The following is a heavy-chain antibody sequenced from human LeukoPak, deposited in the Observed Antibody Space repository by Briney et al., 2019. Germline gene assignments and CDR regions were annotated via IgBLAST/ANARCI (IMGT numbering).Heavy chain of an antibody. D-gene: IGHD3-10*01. CDR3: ARDGPAQMVDLDY. V-gene: IGHV1-2*02. CDR2: IHPNNGDT. CDR1: GYTFSGTGWY. J-gene: IGHJ4*02. Sequence: GDSVKVSCKASGYTFSGTGWYLYWLRQAPGQGLECMGWIHPNNGDTAYAQKFEGRVAMTRDTSISTAYMELRRLRPDDTAVYFCARDGPAQMVDLDYWGQGILVTVSS.